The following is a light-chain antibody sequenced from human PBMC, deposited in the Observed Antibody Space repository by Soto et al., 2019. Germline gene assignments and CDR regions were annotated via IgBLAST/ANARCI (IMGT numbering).Light chain of an antibody. CDR3: CSYAGSYTFAV. CDR2: DVS. V-gene: IGLV2-11*01. J-gene: IGLJ2*01. CDR1: SSDVGGYNY. Sequence: QFALTQPRSVSGSPGQSVTISCTGTSSDVGGYNYVSWYQQHPGKAPKLMIYDVSKRPSGVPDRFSGSKSGNTASLTISGLQAEDEADYYCCSYAGSYTFAVFGGGTKVTVL.